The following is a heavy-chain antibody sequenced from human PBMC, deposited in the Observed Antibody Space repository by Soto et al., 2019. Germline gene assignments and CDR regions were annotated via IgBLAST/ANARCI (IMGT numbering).Heavy chain of an antibody. J-gene: IGHJ4*02. V-gene: IGHV3-23*01. Sequence: EVQLLESGGGLVQPGGSLRLSCAASGFTFSSYAMSWVRQAPGKGLEWVSAISGSGGSTYYADSVKGRFTISRDNSKNPLYLQMNSLRAEDTAVYYCATQNYHVLRYFDWLNYFDYWGQGILVTVSS. CDR1: GFTFSSYA. D-gene: IGHD3-9*01. CDR3: ATQNYHVLRYFDWLNYFDY. CDR2: ISGSGGST.